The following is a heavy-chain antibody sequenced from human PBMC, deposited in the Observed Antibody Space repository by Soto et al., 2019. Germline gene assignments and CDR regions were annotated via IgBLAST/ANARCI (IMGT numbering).Heavy chain of an antibody. CDR1: GFTFGAYA. V-gene: IGHV3-23*01. J-gene: IGHJ1*01. D-gene: IGHD3-22*01. Sequence: PGGSLRLSCAASGFTFGAYAMSWVRQAPGKGLEWVSSISGSGGSTYYADSVKGRFTISKDKSKDTLHLQMNSLRAKDTAVYYCAKDIESSAYYFFQHWGQGTLVTVSS. CDR3: AKDIESSAYYFFQH. CDR2: ISGSGGST.